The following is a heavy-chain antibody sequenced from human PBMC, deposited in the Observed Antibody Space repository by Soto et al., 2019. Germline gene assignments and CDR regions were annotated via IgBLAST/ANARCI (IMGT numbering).Heavy chain of an antibody. V-gene: IGHV4-4*07. D-gene: IGHD3-3*01. J-gene: IGHJ5*02. CDR1: GGSISSYY. CDR3: ARDRVLEWSSNYFDP. CDR2: IYTSGST. Sequence: SETLSLTCTVSGGSISSYYWSWIRQPAGKGPEWIGRIYTSGSTNYNPSLKSRVTMSVDTSKNQFSLKLSSVTAADTAVYYCARDRVLEWSSNYFDPWGQGTLVTVSS.